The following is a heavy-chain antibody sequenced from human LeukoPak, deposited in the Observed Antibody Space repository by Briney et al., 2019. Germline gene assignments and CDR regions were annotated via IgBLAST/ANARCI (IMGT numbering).Heavy chain of an antibody. CDR1: NGSISSYY. V-gene: IGHV4-59*01. D-gene: IGHD3-22*01. J-gene: IGHJ5*02. CDR3: ARLRDKVVADNWFDR. CDR2: IYYSGST. Sequence: PSETLSLTCTVSNGSISSYYWSWIRQPPGKGLEWIGYIYYSGSTNYNPSLKSRVTISVDTSKNHFSLRLSSVTAADTAVYYCARLRDKVVADNWFDRWGQGTLVTVSS.